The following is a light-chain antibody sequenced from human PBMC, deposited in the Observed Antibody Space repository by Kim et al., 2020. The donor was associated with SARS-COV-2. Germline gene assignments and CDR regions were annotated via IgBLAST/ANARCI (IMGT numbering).Light chain of an antibody. J-gene: IGKJ4*01. CDR1: QSVNSN. CDR3: QQYNDWPVT. V-gene: IGKV3-15*01. Sequence: VSTGERATLSCRARQSVNSNLAWYQQKPGQAPRLLISGAFTRATGFPARFSGSGSGTEFTLTISSLQSEDFAVYYCQQYNDWPVTFGGGTKVDIK. CDR2: GAF.